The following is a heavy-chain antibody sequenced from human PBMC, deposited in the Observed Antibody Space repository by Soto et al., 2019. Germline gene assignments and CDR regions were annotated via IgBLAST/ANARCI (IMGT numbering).Heavy chain of an antibody. V-gene: IGHV4-39*01. Sequence: PSDTLSLTCTVSGGSISSSSYYWGWIRQPPGKGLEWIGSIYYSGSTYYNPSLKSRDAISLDTCKNQFSLMLSAVTAADTAVYYCASRTTVGYYFDYRGQGTLVTVSS. D-gene: IGHD1-1*01. J-gene: IGHJ4*02. CDR3: ASRTTVGYYFDY. CDR2: IYYSGST. CDR1: GGSISSSSYY.